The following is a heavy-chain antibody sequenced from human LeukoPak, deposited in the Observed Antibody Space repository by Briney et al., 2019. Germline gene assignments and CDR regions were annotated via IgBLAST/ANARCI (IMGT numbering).Heavy chain of an antibody. D-gene: IGHD2-15*01. CDR2: ISWRSDNI. Sequence: GGSLRLSCAASGISFKDYAMHWVRQPPGKGLEWVSGISWRSDNIAYAGSVKGRFTISRDNAKNSLYLQMNSLRAEDTAVYYCARLYCSGGSCYGVYGMDVWGQGTTVTVSS. J-gene: IGHJ6*02. CDR1: GISFKDYA. V-gene: IGHV3-9*01. CDR3: ARLYCSGGSCYGVYGMDV.